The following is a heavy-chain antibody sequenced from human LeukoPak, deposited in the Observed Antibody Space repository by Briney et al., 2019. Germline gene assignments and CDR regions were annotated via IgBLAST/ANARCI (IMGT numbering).Heavy chain of an antibody. CDR2: INAGNGNT. CDR1: GYTFTSYA. V-gene: IGHV1-3*01. J-gene: IGHJ4*02. D-gene: IGHD1-1*01. Sequence: ASVKVSCKASGYTFTSYAMHWVRQAPGQRLEWMGWINAGNGNTKYSQKFQGRVTITRDTSASTAYMELSSLRSEDTAVCYCARAGTTTDFDYWGQGTLVTVSS. CDR3: ARAGTTTDFDY.